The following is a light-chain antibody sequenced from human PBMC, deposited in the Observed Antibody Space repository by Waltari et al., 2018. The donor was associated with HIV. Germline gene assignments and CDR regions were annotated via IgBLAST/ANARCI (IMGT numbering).Light chain of an antibody. CDR1: QNIKSD. J-gene: IGKJ4*01. Sequence: DIQMTQSPSSLSSSPGHTINLTCLTSQNIKSDLNWYQQKPGTIPKLLVYSASAVQSGVPPRISGSGSATDFTLTLDSLQPDDSASYFCQQSHTTPFTVGGGTTVEVK. CDR3: QQSHTTPFT. V-gene: IGKV1-39*01. CDR2: SAS.